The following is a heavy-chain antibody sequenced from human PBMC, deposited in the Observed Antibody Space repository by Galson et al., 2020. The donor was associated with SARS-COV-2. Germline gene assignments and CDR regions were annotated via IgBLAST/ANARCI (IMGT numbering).Heavy chain of an antibody. V-gene: IGHV1-8*01. D-gene: IGHD6-13*01. Sequence: ASVKVSCKASGYTFTSYDINWVRQATGQGLEWMGWMNPNSGNTGYAQKFQGRVTMTRNTSISTAYMELSSLRSEDTAVYYCARGVSSWYQNWFDPWGQGTLVTVSS. CDR3: ARGVSSWYQNWFDP. CDR1: GYTFTSYD. CDR2: MNPNSGNT. J-gene: IGHJ5*02.